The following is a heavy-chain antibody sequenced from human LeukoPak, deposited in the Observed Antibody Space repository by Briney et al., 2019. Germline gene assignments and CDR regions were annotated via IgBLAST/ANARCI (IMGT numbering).Heavy chain of an antibody. V-gene: IGHV3-48*02. D-gene: IGHD3-9*01. CDR1: GFTLISYS. Sequence: GSLRLPCVASGFTLISYSMNWVRQAPGKGLEWVSYISSGSSTIYYADSVKGRFTISRDNAKNSLYLQMNSLRDEDTAVYYCARGRATGRSGGDYWGQGTLVTVYS. CDR2: ISSGSSTI. CDR3: ARGRATGRSGGDY. J-gene: IGHJ4*02.